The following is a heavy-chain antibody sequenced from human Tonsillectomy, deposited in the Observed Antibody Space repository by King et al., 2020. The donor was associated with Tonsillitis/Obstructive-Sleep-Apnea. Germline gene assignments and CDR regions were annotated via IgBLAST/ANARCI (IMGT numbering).Heavy chain of an antibody. Sequence: VQLQQWGAGLLKPSETLSLTCAVYGGSFSGYYWTWIRQPPGKGLEWIGEINHSGSTNYNPSLKSRVTISVDTSKNQFSLKLSSVTAADTAVYYYAREQRYFDLLVNYYIDVWGKGTTVTVSS. D-gene: IGHD3-9*01. CDR1: GGSFSGYY. CDR3: AREQRYFDLLVNYYIDV. CDR2: INHSGST. V-gene: IGHV4-34*01. J-gene: IGHJ6*03.